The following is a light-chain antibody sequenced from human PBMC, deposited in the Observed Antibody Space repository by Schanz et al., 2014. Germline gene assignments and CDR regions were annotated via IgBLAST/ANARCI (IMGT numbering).Light chain of an antibody. J-gene: IGKJ4*01. CDR1: QSVRSY. V-gene: IGKV3-11*01. CDR2: DAS. CDR3: QQRSNWPLT. Sequence: EILLTQSPVTLSLSPGERATLSCRASQSVRSYLAWYQHKPGQAPRLLIFDASNRATGIPARFSGSGFGTDFTLTISRLEPEDFAVYYCQQRSNWPLTFGGGTKVEIK.